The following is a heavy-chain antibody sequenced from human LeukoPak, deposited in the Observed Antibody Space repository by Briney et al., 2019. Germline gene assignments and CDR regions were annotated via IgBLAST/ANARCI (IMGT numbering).Heavy chain of an antibody. CDR2: ISSSSNYI. CDR1: GFTFSSYS. CDR3: ARVGHDVVGGVHPLDY. D-gene: IGHD3-10*01. Sequence: GGSLRLSCAASGFTFSSYSMTWVRQAPGKGLEWVSSISSSSNYIYYADSVKGRFTISRDNAKNSLYLQMNSLRAEDTAVYYCARVGHDVVGGVHPLDYWGQGILVTVSS. J-gene: IGHJ4*02. V-gene: IGHV3-21*01.